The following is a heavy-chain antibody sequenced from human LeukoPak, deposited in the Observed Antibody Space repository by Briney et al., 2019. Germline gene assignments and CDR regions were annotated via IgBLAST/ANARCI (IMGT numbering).Heavy chain of an antibody. V-gene: IGHV3-48*02. Sequence: EGSLRLSCTASGFSFSFYSMNWVRQAPGRGLEWISYISSSSSLIYYADSVKGRFTISRDNAKNSLYLHMNSLKDEDTAVYYCARGGGPMIRSDFDFWGQGTLVTVSS. CDR1: GFSFSFYS. CDR2: ISSSSSLI. CDR3: ARGGGPMIRSDFDF. J-gene: IGHJ4*02. D-gene: IGHD3-10*01.